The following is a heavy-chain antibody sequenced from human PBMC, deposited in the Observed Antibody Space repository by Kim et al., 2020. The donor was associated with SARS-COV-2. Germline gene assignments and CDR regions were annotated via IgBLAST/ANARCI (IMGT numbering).Heavy chain of an antibody. CDR3: AGMRSGADY. CDR2: IYSDGTT. CDR1: GFTVSTNY. D-gene: IGHD2-15*01. Sequence: GGSLRLSCAASGFTVSTNYMNWVRQAPGKGLEWVSVIYSDGTTYYTDSVKGRFTISRDNSRNTLYLQMNSLRPEDTAVYHCAGMRSGADYWGQGTLVTVSS. V-gene: IGHV3-53*01. J-gene: IGHJ4*02.